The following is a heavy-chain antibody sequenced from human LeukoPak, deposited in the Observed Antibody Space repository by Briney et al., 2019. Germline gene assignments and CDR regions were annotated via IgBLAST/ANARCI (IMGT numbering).Heavy chain of an antibody. D-gene: IGHD6-13*01. Sequence: GGSLRLSCAASGFTFSSSAMSWVRQAPGKGLEWVSSITDSGDGTYYADSVKGRFTISRDDSKNTLYLQMNSLRAEDTAVYYCAKDWGAGTGWYFDLWGRGTLVTVSS. CDR1: GFTFSSSA. CDR2: ITDSGDGT. V-gene: IGHV3-23*01. CDR3: AKDWGAGTGWYFDL. J-gene: IGHJ2*01.